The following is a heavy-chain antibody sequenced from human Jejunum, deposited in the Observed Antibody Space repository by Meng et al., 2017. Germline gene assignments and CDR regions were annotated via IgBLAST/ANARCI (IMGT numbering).Heavy chain of an antibody. CDR2: IYYSGNT. D-gene: IGHD6-19*01. CDR1: GGSISSDSDY. Sequence: QGQLQESGPGLVKPSQTLSLTCTVSGGSISSDSDYWSWIRQHPGKGLEWIGYIYYSGNTYYNPSLKSRVTILVDTSKNQFSLKLSSVTAADTAVYYCARLVGQQWDSWGQGTLVTVSS. V-gene: IGHV4-31*03. CDR3: ARLVGQQWDS. J-gene: IGHJ4*02.